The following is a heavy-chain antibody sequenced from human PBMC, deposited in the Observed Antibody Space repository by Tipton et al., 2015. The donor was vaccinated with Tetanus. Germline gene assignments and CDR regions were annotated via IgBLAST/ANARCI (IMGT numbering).Heavy chain of an antibody. V-gene: IGHV4-39*02. CDR2: VFDSGTS. Sequence: TLSLTCSLSGGSISNSEYYWAWIRQPPGKGLEWIGSVFDSGTSYYNPSLKSRVTISVDTSKNHFSLRLSSVTAAETAVYYCAEGRRSCSSNSCHEYYFDSWGRGTLVTVSS. J-gene: IGHJ4*02. D-gene: IGHD2-2*01. CDR3: AEGRRSCSSNSCHEYYFDS. CDR1: GGSISNSEYY.